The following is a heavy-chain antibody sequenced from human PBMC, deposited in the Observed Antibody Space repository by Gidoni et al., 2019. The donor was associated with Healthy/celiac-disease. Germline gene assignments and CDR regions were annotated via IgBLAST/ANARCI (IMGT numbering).Heavy chain of an antibody. V-gene: IGHV3-13*01. Sequence: EVQLVASGGGLVQPGGSLRLSCAAPGFPFSSYAMPWFRQATGKGLEWVSAIGTAGDTYYPGSVKGRFTISRENAKNSLYLQMNSLRAGDTAVYYCARGDYGSGSYYPYYYGMDVWGQGTTVTVSS. D-gene: IGHD3-10*01. CDR1: GFPFSSYA. CDR3: ARGDYGSGSYYPYYYGMDV. CDR2: IGTAGDT. J-gene: IGHJ6*02.